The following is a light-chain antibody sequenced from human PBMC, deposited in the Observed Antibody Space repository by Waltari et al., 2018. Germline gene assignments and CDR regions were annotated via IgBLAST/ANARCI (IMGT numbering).Light chain of an antibody. J-gene: IGKJ4*01. CDR2: DAS. Sequence: DIHMTQSPSSLSAPVGDRVTITCQASQDIKQSLNWFHQKPGTAPEVLIFDASNSQTGAPSRFSRSGSGTDFTFTISSLQPGDMGTYYCQQYHSVPLTFGGGTTVEIK. V-gene: IGKV1-33*01. CDR1: QDIKQS. CDR3: QQYHSVPLT.